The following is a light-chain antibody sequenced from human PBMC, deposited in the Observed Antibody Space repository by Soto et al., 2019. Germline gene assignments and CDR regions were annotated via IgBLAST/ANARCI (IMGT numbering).Light chain of an antibody. CDR3: QQSYSSPPT. CDR2: AAS. J-gene: IGKJ1*01. Sequence: DIQMTQSPSTLSGSLGDRVTITGGASQTISSWLAWYQQKPGKAPKLLIFAASSLQSGVPSRFSGSRSGPDFTLTISSLQPEDFATYYCQQSYSSPPTFGQGTQVDI. V-gene: IGKV1-39*01. CDR1: QTISSW.